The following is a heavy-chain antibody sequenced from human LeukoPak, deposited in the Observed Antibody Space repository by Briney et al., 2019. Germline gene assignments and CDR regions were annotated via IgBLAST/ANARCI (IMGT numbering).Heavy chain of an antibody. CDR3: ARETTTLDY. D-gene: IGHD1-26*01. Sequence: TGGSLRLSCAASGFTFSSYTMNWVRQAPGKGLEWVSSISSSTSFIYYADSVKGRFTSTRDNAKNSLYLQMNTLRAEDTAVYYCARETTTLDYWGQGTLVTVSS. CDR1: GFTFSSYT. J-gene: IGHJ4*02. CDR2: ISSSTSFI. V-gene: IGHV3-21*01.